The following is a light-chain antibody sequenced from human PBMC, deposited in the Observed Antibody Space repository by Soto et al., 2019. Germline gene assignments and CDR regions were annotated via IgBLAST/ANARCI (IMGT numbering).Light chain of an antibody. Sequence: NFMLTQPHSVSESPGKTVTISCTRSSGSIASNYVQWYQQRPGSAPTPVIYEDNERPSGVPDRFSGSIDSSSNSASLTISGLKTDDEADYYCQSYDSSAHWVFGGGTKVTVL. V-gene: IGLV6-57*04. J-gene: IGLJ3*02. CDR2: EDN. CDR3: QSYDSSAHWV. CDR1: SGSIASNY.